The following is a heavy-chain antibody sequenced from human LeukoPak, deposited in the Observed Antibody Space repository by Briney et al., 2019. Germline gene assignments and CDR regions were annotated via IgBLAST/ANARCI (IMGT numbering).Heavy chain of an antibody. CDR3: ARGIAVAGTFGWFDP. CDR2: ISYDGSNK. V-gene: IGHV3-30*03. Sequence: PGGSLRLSCAASGFTFSSYGMHWVRQAPGKGLEWVAVISYDGSNKYYADSVKGRFTISRDNSKNTLYLQMNSLRAEDTAVYYCARGIAVAGTFGWFDPWGQGTLVTVSS. J-gene: IGHJ5*02. D-gene: IGHD6-19*01. CDR1: GFTFSSYG.